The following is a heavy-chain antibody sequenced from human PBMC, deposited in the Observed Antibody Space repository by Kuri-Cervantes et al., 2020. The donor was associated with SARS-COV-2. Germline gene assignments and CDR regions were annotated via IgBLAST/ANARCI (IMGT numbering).Heavy chain of an antibody. V-gene: IGHV5-10-1*01. CDR1: RYSFTSYW. CDR2: IDPSDSYT. J-gene: IGHJ4*02. CDR3: ARLRICGGDCSPSFDY. D-gene: IGHD2-21*02. Sequence: GESLKISCKGSRYSFTSYWISWVRQMPGKGLEWMGRIDPSDSYTNYSPSFQGHVTISADKSISTAYLQWSSLKASDTAMYYCARLRICGGDCSPSFDYWGQGTLVTVSS.